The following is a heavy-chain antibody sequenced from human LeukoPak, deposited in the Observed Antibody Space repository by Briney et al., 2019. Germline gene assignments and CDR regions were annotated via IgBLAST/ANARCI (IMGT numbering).Heavy chain of an antibody. V-gene: IGHV4-39*07. CDR1: GGSISSSSYY. J-gene: IGHJ4*02. D-gene: IGHD6-19*01. Sequence: SETLSLTCTVSGGSISSSSYYWGWIRQSPGKGLEWLGSIYHSGSTYYNPSLKSRVTISVDTSKNHFSLRLSSVTAADTAVYYCARLPGFTNGWYFIDFWGQGTLVTVS. CDR3: ARLPGFTNGWYFIDF. CDR2: IYHSGST.